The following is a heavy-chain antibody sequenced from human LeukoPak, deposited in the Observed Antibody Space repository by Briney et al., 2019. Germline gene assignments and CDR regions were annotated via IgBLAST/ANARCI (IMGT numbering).Heavy chain of an antibody. CDR1: GYTFNRNV. Sequence: ASVKVSCKASGYTFNRNVFSWVRQAPGQGLAWVGWINAYNGNTNYAPKLQDRVTMTTDTSTSTAYMELRSLRSDDTAVYYCARQSGNYYMIDYWGQGTLVTVSS. CDR2: INAYNGNT. CDR3: ARQSGNYYMIDY. D-gene: IGHD1-26*01. J-gene: IGHJ4*02. V-gene: IGHV1-18*01.